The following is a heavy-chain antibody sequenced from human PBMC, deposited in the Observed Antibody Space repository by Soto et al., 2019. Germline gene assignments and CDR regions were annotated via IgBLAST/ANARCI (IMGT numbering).Heavy chain of an antibody. J-gene: IGHJ4*02. CDR2: ISWNSGSI. V-gene: IGHV3-9*01. CDR3: AKDIGFRRTGQYYFDY. D-gene: IGHD3-10*01. CDR1: GFTFDDYA. Sequence: GGSLRLSCAASGFTFDDYAMHWVRQAPGKGLEWVSGISWNSGSIGYADSVKGRFTISRDNAKNSLYLQMNSLRAEDTALYYCAKDIGFRRTGQYYFDYWGQGTLVTVSS.